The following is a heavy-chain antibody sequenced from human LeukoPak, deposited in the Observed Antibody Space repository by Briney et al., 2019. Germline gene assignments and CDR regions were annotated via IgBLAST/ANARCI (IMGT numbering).Heavy chain of an antibody. CDR1: GFTLSSSS. CDR3: ARDRPYFDY. Sequence: GGSLRLSCSASGFTLSSSSMSWVRQAPGKCLEWVSAIGTSGDRTFYADSVTGRLTISRDHSKNTLYLQMNSLRAEDTAVYYCARDRPYFDYWGQGTLVTVSS. J-gene: IGHJ4*02. CDR2: IGTSGDRT. V-gene: IGHV3-23*01.